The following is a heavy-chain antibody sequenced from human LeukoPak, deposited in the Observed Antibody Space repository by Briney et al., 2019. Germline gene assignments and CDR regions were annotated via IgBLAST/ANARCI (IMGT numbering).Heavy chain of an antibody. D-gene: IGHD5-18*01. CDR1: GGSFSGYY. V-gene: IGHV4-34*01. J-gene: IGHJ4*02. CDR3: ARQTTAMVIVY. CDR2: IYYSGST. Sequence: PSETLSLTCAVYGGSFSGYYWSWIRQPPGKGLEWIGSIYYSGSTYYNPSLKSRVTISVDTSKNQFSLKLSSVTAADTAVYYCARQTTAMVIVYWGQGTLVTVSS.